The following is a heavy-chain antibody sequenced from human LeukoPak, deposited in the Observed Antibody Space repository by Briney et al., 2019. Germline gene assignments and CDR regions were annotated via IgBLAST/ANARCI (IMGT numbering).Heavy chain of an antibody. CDR2: THFGGST. J-gene: IGHJ4*02. V-gene: IGHV4-59*12. CDR3: ARYAANGRTLEY. CDR1: GGSISGYY. D-gene: IGHD3-3*01. Sequence: SETLSLTCTVSGGSISGYYWSWIRQAPGEGLEWIGYTHFGGSTSYYPSLKSRVTMSVDTSENHFSLKLNSVTAADTAVYYCARYAANGRTLEYWGQGTLVTVSS.